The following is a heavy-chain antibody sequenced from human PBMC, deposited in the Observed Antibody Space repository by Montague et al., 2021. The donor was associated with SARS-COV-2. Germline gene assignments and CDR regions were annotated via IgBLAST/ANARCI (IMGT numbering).Heavy chain of an antibody. J-gene: IGHJ4*02. D-gene: IGHD3-16*02. V-gene: IGHV3-30*04. Sequence: SLRLSCAASGFTFSSYAMHWVRQAPGKGLEWVAVISYDGSNKYYADSVKGRFTISRDNSKNTLYPQMNSLRAEDTAVYYCARDNYDYVWGSYRYIYWGQETLDTVSS. CDR2: ISYDGSNK. CDR1: GFTFSSYA. CDR3: ARDNYDYVWGSYRYIY.